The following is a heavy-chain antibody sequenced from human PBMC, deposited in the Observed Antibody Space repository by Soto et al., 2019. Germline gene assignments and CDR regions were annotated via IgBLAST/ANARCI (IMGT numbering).Heavy chain of an antibody. CDR3: AKDLGDKVYYDYGMDV. J-gene: IGHJ6*02. CDR1: VFTVSGNY. CDR2: IFSGGSK. V-gene: IGHV3-53*01. Sequence: GWSLRLSCASSVFTVSGNYMSWVRQAPGKGLEWVSVIFSGGSKYYADSVKGRFTISRDNSKNMLYLQMNSLRAEDTAVYYCAKDLGDKVYYDYGMDVWGQGTTVTVSS. D-gene: IGHD2-21*02.